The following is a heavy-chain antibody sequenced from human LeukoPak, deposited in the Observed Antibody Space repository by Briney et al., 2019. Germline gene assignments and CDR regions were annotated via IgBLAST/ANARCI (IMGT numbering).Heavy chain of an antibody. V-gene: IGHV4-30-2*01. D-gene: IGHD2-15*01. CDR2: IYHSGST. CDR3: ARVGYCSGGSCYRHFDY. Sequence: PSQTLSLTCTVSGGSISSGGYYWSWIRQPPGKGLEWIGYIYHSGSTYYNPSLKSRVTISVDRSKNQFSLKLSSVTAADTAVYYCARVGYCSGGSCYRHFDYWGQGTLVTVSS. CDR1: GGSISSGGYY. J-gene: IGHJ4*02.